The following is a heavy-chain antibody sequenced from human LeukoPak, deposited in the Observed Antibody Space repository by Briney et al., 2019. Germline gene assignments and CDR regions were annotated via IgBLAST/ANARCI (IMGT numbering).Heavy chain of an antibody. D-gene: IGHD3-9*01. CDR2: IDNDGTHA. CDR1: GFSLSRYW. J-gene: IGHJ6*03. V-gene: IGHV3-74*01. Sequence: GGSLRLSCAASGFSLSRYWMHWVRQSPGTGPVWVSYIDNDGTHATYADSVRGRFTVSRDNAKNMSYLQMNGLRAEDTAVYYCTRGGFDHNMDVWGKGTTVTVSS. CDR3: TRGGFDHNMDV.